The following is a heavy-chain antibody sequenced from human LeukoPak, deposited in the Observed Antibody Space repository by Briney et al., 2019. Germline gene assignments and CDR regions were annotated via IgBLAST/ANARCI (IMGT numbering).Heavy chain of an antibody. J-gene: IGHJ4*02. D-gene: IGHD6-19*01. V-gene: IGHV4-59*08. CDR1: GASISSDY. CDR3: ARYGVSGWVIDN. Sequence: PSETLSLTCTVSGASISSDYWTWIRQSPGQGLEWIGYIYHTGATSYNPSLKSRVTMSIDTSKKQFSLKLTSVTAADTAVYFCARYGVSGWVIDNWGQGTLVTVSS. CDR2: IYHTGAT.